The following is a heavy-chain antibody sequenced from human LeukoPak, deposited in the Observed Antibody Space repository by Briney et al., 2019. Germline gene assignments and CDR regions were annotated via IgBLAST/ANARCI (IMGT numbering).Heavy chain of an antibody. CDR1: GYTLTELS. CDR2: FDPEDGET. J-gene: IGHJ5*02. CDR3: ATSAATDIVVVPAAPLYNWFDP. V-gene: IGHV1-24*01. D-gene: IGHD2-2*01. Sequence: ASVKVSCKVSGYTLTELSMHWVRQAPGKGLEWMGGFDPEDGETIYAQKFQGRVTMTEDTSTDTAYMELSSLRSGDTAVYYCATSAATDIVVVPAAPLYNWFDPWGQGTLVTVSS.